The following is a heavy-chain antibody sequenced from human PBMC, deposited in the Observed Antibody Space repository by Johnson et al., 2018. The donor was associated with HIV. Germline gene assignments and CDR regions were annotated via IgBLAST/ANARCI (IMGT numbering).Heavy chain of an antibody. CDR2: ISWNSGSI. J-gene: IGHJ3*02. D-gene: IGHD1-26*01. CDR1: GFTFDDYA. V-gene: IGHV3-9*01. CDR3: AKGLGWELLTHDAFDI. Sequence: VQLVESGGGVVQPGRSLRLSCAASGFTFDDYAMHWVRQAPGKGLEWVSGISWNSGSIGYAASVKGRFTLARDNAKNSLYLQMNSLRAEDTALYYCAKGLGWELLTHDAFDIWGQGTMVTVS.